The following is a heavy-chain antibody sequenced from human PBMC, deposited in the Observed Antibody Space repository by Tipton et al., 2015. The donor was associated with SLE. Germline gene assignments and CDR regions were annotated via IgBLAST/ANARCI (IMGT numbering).Heavy chain of an antibody. CDR3: ARDGSNRAFDS. Sequence: QLVQSGAEVKKPGSSVKVSCKTSGGTFSTYAVSWVRQAPGQGLEWMGRIIPILGIANYAQKFQGRVTITADKSTSTAYMELSSLRSEDTAVYYCARDGSNRAFDSWGQGTMVTVSS. V-gene: IGHV1-69*09. CDR1: GGTFSTYA. CDR2: IIPILGIA. J-gene: IGHJ3*02. D-gene: IGHD1-26*01.